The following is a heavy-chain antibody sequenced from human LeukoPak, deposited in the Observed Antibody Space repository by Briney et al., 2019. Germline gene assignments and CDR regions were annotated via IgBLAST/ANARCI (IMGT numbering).Heavy chain of an antibody. J-gene: IGHJ5*02. Sequence: SETLSLTCAVYGGSFSGFYWSWIRQPPGKGLEWIGEINHSGGTNYNPSLKSRVTISADTSKNQFSLELRSVTAAVTAVYYCARGLGAVVPAAIVSSWFDPWGQGTLVTVSS. D-gene: IGHD2-2*01. CDR2: INHSGGT. CDR3: ARGLGAVVPAAIVSSWFDP. CDR1: GGSFSGFY. V-gene: IGHV4-34*01.